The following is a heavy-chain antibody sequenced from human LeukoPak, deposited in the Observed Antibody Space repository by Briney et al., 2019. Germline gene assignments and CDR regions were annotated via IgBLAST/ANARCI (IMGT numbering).Heavy chain of an antibody. CDR3: ASGGYYDSSGYIPDY. Sequence: SETLSLTCGVTGGAIRSNNWWSWVRQPPGKGLEWIGEINHSGNTNYNPSLKSRVTILVDKSKNHFSLKLSSVTAADTAVYYCASGGYYDSSGYIPDYWGQGTLVTVSS. D-gene: IGHD3-22*01. V-gene: IGHV4-4*02. CDR1: GGAIRSNNW. J-gene: IGHJ4*02. CDR2: INHSGNT.